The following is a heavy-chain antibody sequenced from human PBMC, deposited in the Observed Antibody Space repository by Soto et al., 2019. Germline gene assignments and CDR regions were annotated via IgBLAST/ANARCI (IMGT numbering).Heavy chain of an antibody. CDR1: GDTFTDYY. CDR2: VNPSGGHT. D-gene: IGHD2-21*02. V-gene: IGHV1-46*01. Sequence: QVQLVQSGAEVKKPGASVKVSCKASGDTFTDYYIHWVRQAPGQGLEWMGTVNPSGGHTTYAQHFLGSTTMTRARSTSTPYIELTSMTSEDTAVYYCARGGHVLVVTAALDYWGQGTLVTVSS. J-gene: IGHJ4*02. CDR3: ARGGHVLVVTAALDY.